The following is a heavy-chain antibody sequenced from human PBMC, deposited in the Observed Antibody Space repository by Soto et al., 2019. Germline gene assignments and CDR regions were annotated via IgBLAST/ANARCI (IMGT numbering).Heavy chain of an antibody. D-gene: IGHD3-10*01. J-gene: IGHJ4*02. CDR3: AQGGAMVRGVKTFHY. V-gene: IGHV3-74*01. Sequence: EVQLVESGGGLVQPGGSLRLSCAASGFTFSSYWMHWVRQAPGKGLVWFSRINSDGSSTSYADSVKGRFTISRDNAKNTLYLQMNSLRAEDTAVYYCAQGGAMVRGVKTFHYWGQGTLVTVSS. CDR2: INSDGSST. CDR1: GFTFSSYW.